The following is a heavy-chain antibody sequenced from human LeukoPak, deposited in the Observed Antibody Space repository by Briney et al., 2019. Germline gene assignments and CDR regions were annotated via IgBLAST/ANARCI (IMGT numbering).Heavy chain of an antibody. D-gene: IGHD3-22*01. Sequence: SETLSLTCTVSGGSNSSGGYYWSWIRQHPGKGLEWIGYIYYSGSTYYNPSLKSRVTISVDTSKNQFSLKLSSVTAADTAVYYCASSLDDSSGYYYTSNRYWYFDLWGRGTLVTVSS. J-gene: IGHJ2*01. CDR2: IYYSGST. CDR1: GGSNSSGGYY. CDR3: ASSLDDSSGYYYTSNRYWYFDL. V-gene: IGHV4-31*03.